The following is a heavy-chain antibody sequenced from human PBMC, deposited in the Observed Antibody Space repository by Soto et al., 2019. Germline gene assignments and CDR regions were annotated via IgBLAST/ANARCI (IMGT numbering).Heavy chain of an antibody. CDR1: GFTFSIYG. CDR3: AKSLAMSWDYYGMDV. D-gene: IGHD2-2*01. J-gene: IGHJ6*02. V-gene: IGHV3-30*18. CDR2: ISYDGSNK. Sequence: GESLKISCAASGFTFSIYGMHWVRQAPGKGLEWVAVISYDGSNKYYADSVKGRFTISRDNSKNTLYLQMNSLRAEDTAVYYCAKSLAMSWDYYGMDVWGQGTTVTVSS.